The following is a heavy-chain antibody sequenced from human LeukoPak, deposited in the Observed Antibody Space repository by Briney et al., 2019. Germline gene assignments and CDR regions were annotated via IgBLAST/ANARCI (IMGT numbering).Heavy chain of an antibody. V-gene: IGHV1-18*01. D-gene: IGHD3-10*01. Sequence: GSSVNVSCKASGGIFSNYAINWVRQAPGQGLEWMGRVSPYNGNTYYSQRFQDRVTITKDTSTGTAYMDLRNLRTDDTAMYYCARNGRVRRVVKDLFEYWGQGTLVAVSS. J-gene: IGHJ4*02. CDR1: GGIFSNYA. CDR3: ARNGRVRRVVKDLFEY. CDR2: VSPYNGNT.